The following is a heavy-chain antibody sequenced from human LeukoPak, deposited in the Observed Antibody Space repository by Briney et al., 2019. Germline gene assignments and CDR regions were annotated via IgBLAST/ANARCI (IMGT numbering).Heavy chain of an antibody. CDR3: ARGGVWFGED. CDR1: GGSFSGYY. CDR2: INHSGST. D-gene: IGHD3-10*01. J-gene: IGHJ1*01. V-gene: IGHV4-34*01. Sequence: PSETLSLTCAVYGGSFSGYYWSWVRQPPGKGLEWIGEINHSGSTNYNPSLKSRVTISVDTSKNQFSLKLSSVTAADTAVYYCARGGVWFGEDWGQGTLVTVSS.